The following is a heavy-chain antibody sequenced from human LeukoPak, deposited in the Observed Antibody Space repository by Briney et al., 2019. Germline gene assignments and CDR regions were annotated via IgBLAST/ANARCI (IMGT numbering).Heavy chain of an antibody. CDR2: INHSGST. CDR1: GGSISSSSYY. D-gene: IGHD6-19*01. V-gene: IGHV4-39*07. CDR3: ARDDRIAVAGQDY. J-gene: IGHJ4*02. Sequence: SETLSLTCTVSGGSISSSSYYWGWIRQPPGKGLEWVGEINHSGSTNYNPSLKSRVTISVDTSKNQFSLKLSSVTAADTAVYYCARDDRIAVAGQDYWGQGTLVTVSS.